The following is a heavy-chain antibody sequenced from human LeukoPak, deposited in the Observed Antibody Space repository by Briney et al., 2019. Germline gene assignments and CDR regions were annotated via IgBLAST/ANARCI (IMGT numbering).Heavy chain of an antibody. D-gene: IGHD3-16*01. CDR3: ARSGGVVPGAFDI. J-gene: IGHJ3*02. Sequence: GGSLRLSCAASGFTFSSYEMNWVRQAPGKGLEWVAVISYDGSNKYYADSVKGRFTISRDNAKNSLYLQMNSLRAEDTAVYYCARSGGVVPGAFDIWGQGTMVTVSS. CDR1: GFTFSSYE. CDR2: ISYDGSNK. V-gene: IGHV3-30*04.